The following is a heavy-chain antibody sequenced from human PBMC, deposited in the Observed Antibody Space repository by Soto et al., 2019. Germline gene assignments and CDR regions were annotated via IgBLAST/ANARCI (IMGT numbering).Heavy chain of an antibody. D-gene: IGHD2-8*01. Sequence: QVQLVQSGAEVKKPGASVKVSCKASGYTFTSYYMHWVRQAPGQGLEWMGIINPSGGSTSYAQKFQGRVTMTRETSTSTVYMELSSLRSEDTAVYYCARAEDIVLMVYAGVFDPWGQGTLVTVSS. J-gene: IGHJ5*02. CDR2: INPSGGST. CDR3: ARAEDIVLMVYAGVFDP. V-gene: IGHV1-46*01. CDR1: GYTFTSYY.